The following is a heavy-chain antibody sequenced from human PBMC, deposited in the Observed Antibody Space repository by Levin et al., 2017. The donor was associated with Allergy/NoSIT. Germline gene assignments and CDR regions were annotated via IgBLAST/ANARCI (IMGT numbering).Heavy chain of an antibody. CDR3: AAFITLVRGVPKSYFDY. CDR2: ISAHNGNT. J-gene: IGHJ4*02. D-gene: IGHD3-10*01. V-gene: IGHV1-18*01. Sequence: GESLKISCKASGYTFTSFGINWVRQAPGQGLEWMGWISAHNGNTNFAQKFQGRVTMTTDTSTSTAYMELRSLRSDDTAVYYCAAFITLVRGVPKSYFDYWGQGTLVTVSS. CDR1: GYTFTSFG.